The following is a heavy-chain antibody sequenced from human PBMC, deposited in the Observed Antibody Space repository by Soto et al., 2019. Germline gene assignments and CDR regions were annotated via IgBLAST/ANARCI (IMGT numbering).Heavy chain of an antibody. CDR2: IYYDGST. CDR3: ARRGSSSWYGY. V-gene: IGHV4-39*01. J-gene: IGHJ4*02. Sequence: SETLSLTCTVSGASISSGTFYWGWIRQPPGKGLESIANIYYDGSTYYNPSLKSRVTISLDTSKNQFSLKLSSVTAADTAVYYCARRGSSSWYGYWGQGTLVTVSS. CDR1: GASISSGTFY. D-gene: IGHD6-13*01.